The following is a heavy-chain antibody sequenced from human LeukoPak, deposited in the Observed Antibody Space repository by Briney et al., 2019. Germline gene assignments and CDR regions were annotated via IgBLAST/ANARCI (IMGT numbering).Heavy chain of an antibody. Sequence: SETLSLTCTVSGGSITSYYWSWIRQPPGKGLEWIGYIHHNGDTKYNPSLKSRLSMSVDTSKNQISLKLSSVTAADTALYYCARQPGGTAAFDVWGQGTMVTASS. J-gene: IGHJ3*01. CDR3: ARQPGGTAAFDV. CDR2: IHHNGDT. V-gene: IGHV4-59*08. CDR1: GGSITSYY. D-gene: IGHD1-14*01.